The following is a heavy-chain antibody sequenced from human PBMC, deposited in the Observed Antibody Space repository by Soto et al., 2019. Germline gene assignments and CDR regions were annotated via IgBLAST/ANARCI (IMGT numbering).Heavy chain of an antibody. Sequence: ASVKVSCKASGYTFTSYGISWVRQAPGQGLEWMGWISAYNGNTNYAQKLQGRVTMTTDTSTSTAYMELRSLRSDDTAVYYCARVAVVVISKDWFDPWGQGTLVTVSS. CDR1: GYTFTSYG. CDR3: ARVAVVVISKDWFDP. D-gene: IGHD2-21*01. J-gene: IGHJ5*02. CDR2: ISAYNGNT. V-gene: IGHV1-18*01.